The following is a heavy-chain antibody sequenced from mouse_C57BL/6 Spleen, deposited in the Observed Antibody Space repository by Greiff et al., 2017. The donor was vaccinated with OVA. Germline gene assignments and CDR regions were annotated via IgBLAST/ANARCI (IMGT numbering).Heavy chain of an antibody. Sequence: VKLMESGAELVRPGASVTLSCKASGYTFTDYEMHWVKQTPVHGLEWIGAIDPETGGTAYNQKFKGKAILTADKSSSTAYMELRSLTSEDSAVYYCTRRLDYWGQGTSVTVSS. CDR3: TRRLDY. J-gene: IGHJ4*01. CDR2: IDPETGGT. V-gene: IGHV1-15*01. CDR1: GYTFTDYE.